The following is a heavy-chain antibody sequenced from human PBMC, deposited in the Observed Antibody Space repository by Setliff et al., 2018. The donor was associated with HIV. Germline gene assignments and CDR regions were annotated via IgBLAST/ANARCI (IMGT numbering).Heavy chain of an antibody. CDR2: MYYSGTT. Sequence: LSLTCSVSGASLSSRSYYWGWIRQPPGKGLEWIGTMYYSGTTYYNPSLKSRVTISADTSKNQYSLKMTSVTAADTAVYYCARRGEDATIYWGRGTLVTVSS. CDR1: GASLSSRSYY. D-gene: IGHD3-3*01. J-gene: IGHJ4*02. CDR3: ARRGEDATIY. V-gene: IGHV4-39*01.